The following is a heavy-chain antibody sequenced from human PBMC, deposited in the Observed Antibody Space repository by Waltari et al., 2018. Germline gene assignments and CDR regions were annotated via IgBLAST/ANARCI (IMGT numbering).Heavy chain of an antibody. Sequence: EVQLLESGGGLVQPGGSLRLSCAASGFTFSSYAMSWVRQAPGTGLEWVSAISGSGGSTYYADSVKGRLPISRDTYKNTLYLPMISLRAEDTAVYYCAKGSGDSSAYRPTYYFDYWGQGTLVTVSS. CDR1: GFTFSSYA. CDR3: AKGSGDSSAYRPTYYFDY. V-gene: IGHV3-23*01. J-gene: IGHJ4*02. CDR2: ISGSGGST. D-gene: IGHD3-22*01.